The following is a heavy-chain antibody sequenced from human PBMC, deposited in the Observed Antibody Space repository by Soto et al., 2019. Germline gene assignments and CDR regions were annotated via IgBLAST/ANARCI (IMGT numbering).Heavy chain of an antibody. J-gene: IGHJ4*02. D-gene: IGHD2-21*02. Sequence: QAQLVQSGAEVKEPGASVKVSCKASGYTFTGYGITWVRQAPGQVLEWMGWASPLSATTNYAPKFQGRVTMTTDTSTNMAYMELRSLRSDDTAVYYCARGGTADADFWGQGTLVTVSS. CDR3: ARGGTADADF. V-gene: IGHV1-18*01. CDR2: ASPLSATT. CDR1: GYTFTGYG.